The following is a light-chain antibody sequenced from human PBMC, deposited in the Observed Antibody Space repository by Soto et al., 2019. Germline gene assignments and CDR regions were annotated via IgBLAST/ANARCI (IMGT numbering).Light chain of an antibody. V-gene: IGLV1-40*01. CDR1: SSNIGAGYD. J-gene: IGLJ1*01. Sequence: QSVLTQPPSVSGAPGQRVTISCSGSSSNIGAGYDVNWYRQLPGTAPKLLIYGNSDRPSGVPDRFSGSKSGTSASLAITGLQAEDEADYFCQSYDRSLRTYVFGTATKDRP. CDR3: QSYDRSLRTYV. CDR2: GNS.